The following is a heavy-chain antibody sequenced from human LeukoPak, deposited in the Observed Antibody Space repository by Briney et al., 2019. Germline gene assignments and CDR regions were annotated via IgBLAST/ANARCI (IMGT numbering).Heavy chain of an antibody. CDR2: INHSGST. D-gene: IGHD2-8*02. CDR3: ARGPVCGGVCYRTSYYYYGMDV. Sequence: KTSETLSLTCAVYGGSFSGYYWSWIRQPPGKGLEWIGEINHSGSTNYNPSLKSRVTISVDTSKNQFSLKLSSVTAADTAVYYCARGPVCGGVCYRTSYYYYGMDVWGQGTTVTVSS. CDR1: GGSFSGYY. J-gene: IGHJ6*02. V-gene: IGHV4-34*01.